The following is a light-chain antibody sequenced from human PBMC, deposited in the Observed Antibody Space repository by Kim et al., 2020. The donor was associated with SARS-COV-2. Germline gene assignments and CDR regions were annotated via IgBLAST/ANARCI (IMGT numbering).Light chain of an antibody. V-gene: IGLV3-21*04. CDR3: QVWDSSSDHRV. Sequence: AQRKRARIACGGNNIGSKSVHGYQQKPGQAPVLVIYYDSDRPSGIPERFSGSNSGNTATLTISRVEAGDEADYYCQVWDSSSDHRVFGGGTQLTVL. J-gene: IGLJ3*02. CDR1: NIGSKS. CDR2: YDS.